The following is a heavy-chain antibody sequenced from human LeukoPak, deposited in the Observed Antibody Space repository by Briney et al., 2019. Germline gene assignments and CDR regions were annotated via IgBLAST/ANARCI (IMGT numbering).Heavy chain of an antibody. CDR1: GYTFTGYY. V-gene: IGHV1-2*02. CDR2: INPNSGGI. J-gene: IGHJ5*02. D-gene: IGHD2-2*01. Sequence: ASVKVSCKASGYTFTGYYMHWVRQAPGQGLEWMGWINPNSGGINYAQKFQGRVTMTRGTSISTAYMELSRLRSDDTAVYYCARDGRTAAVNWFDPWGQGTLVTVSS. CDR3: ARDGRTAAVNWFDP.